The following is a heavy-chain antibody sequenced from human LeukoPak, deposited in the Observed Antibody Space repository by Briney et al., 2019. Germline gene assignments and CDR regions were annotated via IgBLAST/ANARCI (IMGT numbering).Heavy chain of an antibody. CDR3: ARAPSGDYFDY. Sequence: SETLSLTCTVSGGSISSYYWSWIRQPPGKGLEWIGYMSHSGSTNYNASLKSRVTISLDTSKNQSSLKLSSVTAADTAVYYCARAPSGDYFDYWGRGTLVTVSS. CDR2: MSHSGST. CDR1: GGSISSYY. V-gene: IGHV4-59*01. J-gene: IGHJ4*02. D-gene: IGHD7-27*01.